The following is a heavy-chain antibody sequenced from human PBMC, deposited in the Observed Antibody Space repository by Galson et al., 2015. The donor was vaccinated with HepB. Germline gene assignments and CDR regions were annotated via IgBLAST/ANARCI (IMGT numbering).Heavy chain of an antibody. D-gene: IGHD2-15*01. Sequence: SLRLSCAASGFTFSSYAMHWVRQAPGKGLEYVSAISSNGGSTYYADSVKGRFTISRDNSKNTLYLQMSSLRAEDTAVYYCVKERGYCSGGSCYSRDAFDIWGQGTMVTVSS. CDR3: VKERGYCSGGSCYSRDAFDI. CDR2: ISSNGGST. J-gene: IGHJ3*02. V-gene: IGHV3-64D*06. CDR1: GFTFSSYA.